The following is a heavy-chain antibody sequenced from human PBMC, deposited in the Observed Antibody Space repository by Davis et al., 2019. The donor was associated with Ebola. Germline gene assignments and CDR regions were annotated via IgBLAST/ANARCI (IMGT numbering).Heavy chain of an antibody. V-gene: IGHV7-4-1*02. CDR1: GYTFTSYA. Sequence: ASVQVSCKASGYTFTSYAMNWVRQAPGQGLEWMGWINTNTGNPTYAQGFTGRFVFSLDTSVSTAYLQISSLKAEDTAVYYCARDQQYYDFWSGWPNWFDPWGQGTLVTVSS. D-gene: IGHD3-3*01. CDR3: ARDQQYYDFWSGWPNWFDP. CDR2: INTNTGNP. J-gene: IGHJ5*02.